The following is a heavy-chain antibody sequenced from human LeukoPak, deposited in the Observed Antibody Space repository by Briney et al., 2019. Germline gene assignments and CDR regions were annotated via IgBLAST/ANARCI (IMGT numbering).Heavy chain of an antibody. CDR2: ISSSRRYTSRSYT. V-gene: IGHV3-11*05. D-gene: IGHD2-15*01. Sequence: PGGALRLSCVASVFTFSDYFMTWIRQAPGRGGEWVSYISSSRRYTSRSYTNYADSVKCRFTISRDNAKNTLSLQIESLRDEDTAVYYCAKDRYCSGGTCYYDAFDIWGQGTMVIVSS. CDR3: AKDRYCSGGTCYYDAFDI. J-gene: IGHJ3*02. CDR1: VFTFSDYF.